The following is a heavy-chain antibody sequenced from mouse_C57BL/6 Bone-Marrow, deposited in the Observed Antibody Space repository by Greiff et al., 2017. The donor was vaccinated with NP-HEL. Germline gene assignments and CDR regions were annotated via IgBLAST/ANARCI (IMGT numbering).Heavy chain of an antibody. D-gene: IGHD2-10*02. CDR3: ARRYIGWYYYAMDY. CDR1: GFTFSDYG. V-gene: IGHV5-17*01. Sequence: DVQLVESGGGLVKPGGSLKLSCAASGFTFSDYGMHWVRQAPEKGLEWVAYISSGSRTIYYADTVKGRFTISRDNAKNTLFLQMTSLRSEDTAMYYCARRYIGWYYYAMDYWGQGTSVTVSS. CDR2: ISSGSRTI. J-gene: IGHJ4*01.